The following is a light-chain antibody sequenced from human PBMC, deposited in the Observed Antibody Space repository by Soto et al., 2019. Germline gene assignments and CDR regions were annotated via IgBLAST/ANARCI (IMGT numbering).Light chain of an antibody. V-gene: IGKV1-12*01. Sequence: DIQLTQSPSSVSASVGDRVTITCRASQDISTRLAWYQQKPGTAPKLLIYAASTLLSGVPSRFSGSGSGTDFSLTVSSLQPEDLAPYFCQQANTFPWTFGQGTKV. J-gene: IGKJ1*01. CDR3: QQANTFPWT. CDR2: AAS. CDR1: QDISTR.